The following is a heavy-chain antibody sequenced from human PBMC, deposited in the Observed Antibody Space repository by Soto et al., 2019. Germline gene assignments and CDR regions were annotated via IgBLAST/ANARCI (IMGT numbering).Heavy chain of an antibody. V-gene: IGHV3-74*01. D-gene: IGHD3-10*01. Sequence: GGSLRLSCAASGFTFSSYWMHWVRQAPGKGLVWVSRINSDGSSTSYADSVKGRFTISRDNSKNTLYLQMNSLRAEDTAVYYCAKPLVWFGECCMDVWGQGTTVTVSS. CDR3: AKPLVWFGECCMDV. CDR2: INSDGSST. J-gene: IGHJ6*02. CDR1: GFTFSSYW.